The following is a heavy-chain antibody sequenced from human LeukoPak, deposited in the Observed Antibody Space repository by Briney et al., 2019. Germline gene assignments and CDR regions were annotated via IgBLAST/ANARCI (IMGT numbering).Heavy chain of an antibody. CDR2: ISSGSSYM. V-gene: IGHV3-21*01. CDR1: GFTFSSYW. CDR3: AGSDTIGYLPREWDYWYFDL. D-gene: IGHD5-18*01. J-gene: IGHJ2*01. Sequence: GGSLRLSCAASGFTFSSYWMSWVRQAPGKGLEWVSSISSGSSYMYYSDSVKGRFTISRDNAKNSLYLQMNSLRAEDTAMYYCAGSDTIGYLPREWDYWYFDLWGRGTLVTVSS.